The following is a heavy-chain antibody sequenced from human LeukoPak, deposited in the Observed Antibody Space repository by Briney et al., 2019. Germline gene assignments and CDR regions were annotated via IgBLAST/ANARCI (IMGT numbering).Heavy chain of an antibody. D-gene: IGHD4-11*01. V-gene: IGHV4-59*08. J-gene: IGHJ4*02. CDR1: GGSISSNY. CDR3: ARQKHSNYVDY. CDR2: IYYSGST. Sequence: PSETLSLTCTVSGGSISSNYWGWVRQPPGKGLEWIGYIYYSGSTNYNPSLKSRVTISVDTSKNQFSLKLSSVTAADTAVYYCARQKHSNYVDYWGQGTLVTVSS.